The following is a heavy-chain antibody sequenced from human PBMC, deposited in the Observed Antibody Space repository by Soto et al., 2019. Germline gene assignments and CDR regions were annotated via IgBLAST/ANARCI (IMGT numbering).Heavy chain of an antibody. D-gene: IGHD2-2*01. CDR1: GFTFSSYS. Sequence: EVQLVESGGGLVKPGGSLRLSCAASGFTFSSYSMNWVRQAPGKGLEWVSSISSSSSYIYYADSVKGRFTISRDNAKNSLYRQMNSLRAEDTAVYYCARDGTRYCSSTSCYYYYGMDVWGQGTTVTVSS. CDR2: ISSSSSYI. J-gene: IGHJ6*02. CDR3: ARDGTRYCSSTSCYYYYGMDV. V-gene: IGHV3-21*01.